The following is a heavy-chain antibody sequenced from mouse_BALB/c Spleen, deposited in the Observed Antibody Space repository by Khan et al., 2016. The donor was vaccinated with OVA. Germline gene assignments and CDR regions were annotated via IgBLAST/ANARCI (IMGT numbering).Heavy chain of an antibody. CDR1: GFSLNTYG. Sequence: QVQLKQSGPGLVQPSQTLSITCTASGFSLNTYGIHWIRQSQGKGLEWLGVIRSGGSTDYNGAFISRLNITKDNSKSQVFFKMNSLQADDTAIYYCARNSYMYDFTYWGQGTLVTVAA. CDR2: IRSGGST. J-gene: IGHJ3*01. V-gene: IGHV2-2*01. CDR3: ARNSYMYDFTY. D-gene: IGHD2-14*01.